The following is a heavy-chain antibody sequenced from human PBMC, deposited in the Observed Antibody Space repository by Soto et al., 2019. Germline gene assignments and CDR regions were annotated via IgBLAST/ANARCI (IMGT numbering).Heavy chain of an antibody. Sequence: PSETMSLTCTVYGGSFSGYDWSWIRQPTGKGLEWIGEINHSGSTNYNPSLKSRVTISVDTSKNQFSLKLSSVTAADTAVYYCARVGGSRRGWFDPWGQGTLVTVSS. CDR2: INHSGST. D-gene: IGHD3-10*01. V-gene: IGHV4-34*01. CDR1: GGSFSGYD. J-gene: IGHJ5*02. CDR3: ARVGGSRRGWFDP.